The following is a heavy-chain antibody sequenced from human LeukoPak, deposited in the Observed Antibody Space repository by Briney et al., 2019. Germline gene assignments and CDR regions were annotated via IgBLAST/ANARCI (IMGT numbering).Heavy chain of an antibody. CDR1: GGSISSGDYY. D-gene: IGHD5-18*01. V-gene: IGHV4-30-4*01. J-gene: IGHJ4*02. CDR3: ARVGTAMVIFDY. CDR2: IYYSGST. Sequence: QASETLSLTCTVSGGSISSGDYYWSWIRQPPGKGLEWIGYIYYSGSTYYNPSLKSRVTISVDTSKNQFSLKLSSVTAADTAVYYCARVGTAMVIFDYWGQGTPVTVSP.